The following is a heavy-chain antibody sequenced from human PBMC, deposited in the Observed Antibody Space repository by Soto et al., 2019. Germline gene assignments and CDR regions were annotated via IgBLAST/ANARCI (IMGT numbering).Heavy chain of an antibody. Sequence: GGSLRLSCAATGFTFSDHYIEWVRQAPGKGLEWVGRTRNKVDSYTTEYAASVRGRFTISRDDSKTSLYLQMNSLKTEDTALYYCATGTVGAMDYWGQGTLVTAPQ. V-gene: IGHV3-72*01. CDR3: ATGTVGAMDY. CDR1: GFTFSDHY. CDR2: TRNKVDSYTT. D-gene: IGHD1-26*01. J-gene: IGHJ4*02.